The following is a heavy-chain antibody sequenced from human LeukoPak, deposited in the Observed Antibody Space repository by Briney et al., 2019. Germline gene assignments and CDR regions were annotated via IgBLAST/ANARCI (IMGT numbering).Heavy chain of an antibody. CDR1: GGSISSGGYY. D-gene: IGHD3-22*01. V-gene: IGHV4-31*03. CDR2: IYYSGST. CDR3: ARAPRASYYDSSGYYYYYFDY. J-gene: IGHJ4*02. Sequence: PSETLSLTCTVSGGSISSGGYYWSWLRQHPGKGLEWIGYIYYSGSTYYNPSLKSRVTISVDTSKNQFSLKLSSVTAADTAVYYCARAPRASYYDSSGYYYYYFDYWGQGTLVTVSS.